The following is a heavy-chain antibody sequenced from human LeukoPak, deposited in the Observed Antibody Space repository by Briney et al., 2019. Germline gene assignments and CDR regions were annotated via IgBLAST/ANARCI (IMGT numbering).Heavy chain of an antibody. D-gene: IGHD3-10*01. V-gene: IGHV4-30-2*01. CDR3: ARLGTFHYGSGFDY. CDR1: GGSISSSSHY. J-gene: IGHJ4*02. CDR2: IYHSGSP. Sequence: PSETLSLTCTVSGGSISSSSHYWAWIRQPPGQGLEWIGYIYHSGSPYYNPSLKSRVTISVDTSKKQFSLKLGSVTAADTAVYYCARLGTFHYGSGFDYWGQGTLVTVSS.